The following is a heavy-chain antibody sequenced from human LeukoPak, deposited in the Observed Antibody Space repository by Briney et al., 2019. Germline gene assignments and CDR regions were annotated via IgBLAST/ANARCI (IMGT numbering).Heavy chain of an antibody. V-gene: IGHV4-38-2*02. CDR1: GYSINTGYY. J-gene: IGHJ4*02. CDR2: FYYSGST. Sequence: PSETLSLTCTVSGYSINTGYYWGWIRQPPGKGLEWIGSFYYSGSTYYKSSLRSRVTISVDTSENQFSLKLSSVTASDTAVYYCARGNSGSYYVVAYFDYWGQGTLVTVSS. CDR3: ARGNSGSYYVVAYFDY. D-gene: IGHD1-26*01.